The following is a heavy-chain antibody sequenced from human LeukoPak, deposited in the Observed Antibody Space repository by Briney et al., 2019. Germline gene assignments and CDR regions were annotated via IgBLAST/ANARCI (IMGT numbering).Heavy chain of an antibody. CDR2: IYSGGST. D-gene: IGHD3-10*01. J-gene: IGHJ4*02. CDR1: GFTFSDHY. V-gene: IGHV3-53*01. CDR3: ARDAYYYGSGSSGFDY. Sequence: PGGSLRLSCAASGFTFSDHYMDWVRQAPGKGLEWVSVIYSGGSTYYADSVKGRFTISRDNSKNTLYLQMNSLRAEDTAVYYCARDAYYYGSGSSGFDYWGQGTLVTVSS.